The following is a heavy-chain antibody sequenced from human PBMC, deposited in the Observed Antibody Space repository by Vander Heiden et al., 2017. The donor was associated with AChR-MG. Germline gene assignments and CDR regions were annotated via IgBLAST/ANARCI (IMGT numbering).Heavy chain of an antibody. V-gene: IGHV3-33*01. Sequence: QVQVVESGGGVVQPGRSLRLSCAAAGFTFSTYGMHWVRQAPGKGVEWVALIWNDGNKKYYADSVRGRFTISRDNSNNILYLQMSSLRVEDTAVYYCARVFDTHHMDVWGKGTTVTVSS. J-gene: IGHJ6*03. CDR3: ARVFDTHHMDV. CDR1: GFTFSTYG. D-gene: IGHD3-10*02. CDR2: IWNDGNKK.